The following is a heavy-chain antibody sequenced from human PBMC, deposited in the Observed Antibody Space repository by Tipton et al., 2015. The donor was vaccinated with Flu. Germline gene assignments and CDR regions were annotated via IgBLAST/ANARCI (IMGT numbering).Heavy chain of an antibody. CDR2: ISSSGGTI. V-gene: IGHV3-48*03. CDR1: GFIFGSSE. Sequence: GSLRLSCAASGFIFGSSEMNWVRQAPGQGLEWVSYISSSGGTIKYADSVKGRFTISRDDSKGSLYLQMNSLKAEDTAVYYWARVILLLFGMDVWGQGATVTVS. CDR3: ARVILLLFGMDV. J-gene: IGHJ6*02. D-gene: IGHD3-22*01.